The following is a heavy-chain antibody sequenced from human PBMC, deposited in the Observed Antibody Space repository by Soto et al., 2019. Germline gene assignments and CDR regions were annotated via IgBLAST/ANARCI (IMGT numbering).Heavy chain of an antibody. D-gene: IGHD3-3*01. CDR3: TTDFTIGVADYYFDY. V-gene: IGHV3-15*01. CDR1: GFTFSNAW. Sequence: PGGSLRLSCAASGFTFSNAWMSWVRQAPGKGLEWVGRIKSKTDGGTTDYAAPVKGRFTISRDDSKNTLYLQMNSLKTEDTAVYYCTTDFTIGVADYYFDYWGQGTLVTVSS. J-gene: IGHJ4*02. CDR2: IKSKTDGGTT.